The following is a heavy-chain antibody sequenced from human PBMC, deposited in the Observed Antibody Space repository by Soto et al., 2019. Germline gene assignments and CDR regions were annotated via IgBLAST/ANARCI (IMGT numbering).Heavy chain of an antibody. Sequence: EMLLVESGGDLVQPDRSLKLSCAASGFTFDDYPMHWVRQRPGKGLEWVSTISWNSDKIAYADSVEGRFTVSRDNAKNSLYLQMNSLRVDDTALYYCAKDSDAGSYFDMPDAFDVWGQGTRVTVSS. D-gene: IGHD1-26*01. V-gene: IGHV3-9*01. CDR1: GFTFDDYP. J-gene: IGHJ3*01. CDR3: AKDSDAGSYFDMPDAFDV. CDR2: ISWNSDKI.